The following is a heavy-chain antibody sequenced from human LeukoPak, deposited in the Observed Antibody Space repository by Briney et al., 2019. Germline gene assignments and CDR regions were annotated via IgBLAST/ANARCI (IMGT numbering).Heavy chain of an antibody. CDR2: IYSGGST. CDR1: GFTVSSNY. D-gene: IGHD2-21*02. Sequence: GGSLRLSCAASGFTVSSNYMSWVRQAPGKGLEWVSVIYSGGSTYYADSVKGRFTISRNNSKNTLYLQMNSTRAEDTAVYYCARLGDIDAFDIWGQGTMVTVSS. V-gene: IGHV3-53*01. CDR3: ARLGDIDAFDI. J-gene: IGHJ3*02.